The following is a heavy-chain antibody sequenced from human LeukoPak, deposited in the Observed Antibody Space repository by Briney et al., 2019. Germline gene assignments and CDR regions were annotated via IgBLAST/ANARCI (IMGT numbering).Heavy chain of an antibody. CDR3: AKITKATTPNY. J-gene: IGHJ4*02. CDR1: GFTFSSYS. CDR2: ISSSSCYI. V-gene: IGHV3-21*04. D-gene: IGHD4-17*01. Sequence: GGSLRLSCAASGFTFSSYSMNWVRQAPGKGLEWVSSISSSSCYIYYADSVKGRFSISRDNSKNTVYLQMSDLRAEDTAVYYCAKITKATTPNYWGQGTLVTVSS.